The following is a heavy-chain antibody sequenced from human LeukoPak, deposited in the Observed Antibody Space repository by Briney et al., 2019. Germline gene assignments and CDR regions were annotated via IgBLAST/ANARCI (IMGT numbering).Heavy chain of an antibody. D-gene: IGHD5-24*01. CDR1: GFMFSSNW. CDR3: AKEGRSLQTY. J-gene: IGHJ4*02. V-gene: IGHV3-7*03. CDR2: IKEDGTET. Sequence: GGSLRLSCAASGFMFSSNWMSWVRLAPGKGLEWVANIKEDGTETYYVDSVKGRFTISRDNAKNSLYLQMNSLRVEDTAVYYCAKEGRSLQTYWGQGTLVNVSS.